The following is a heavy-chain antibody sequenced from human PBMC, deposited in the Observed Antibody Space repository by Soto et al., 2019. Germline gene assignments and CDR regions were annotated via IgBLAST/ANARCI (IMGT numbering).Heavy chain of an antibody. J-gene: IGHJ6*03. CDR2: SFYTGNT. V-gene: IGHV4-59*08. CDR1: GASITASF. Sequence: PSGTLYLTCSVSGASITASFWDWFRQPPGKGLGWIGFSFYTGNTNYSPSLGRRVTTSVDTSKSQLSLKLSSVTGADTAMYFCARGADYCRGRSSCFEGYYYDMDGWGKGTTVTVS. D-gene: IGHD2-15*01. CDR3: ARGADYCRGRSSCFEGYYYDMDG.